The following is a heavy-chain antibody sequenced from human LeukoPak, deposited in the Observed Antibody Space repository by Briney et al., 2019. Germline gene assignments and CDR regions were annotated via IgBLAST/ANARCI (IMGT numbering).Heavy chain of an antibody. J-gene: IGHJ3*02. CDR1: SGSISTSFYY. CDR3: ARRQGYYDISGYLLSPGAFDI. Sequence: PSETLSLTCTVSSGSISTSFYYWGWIRQPPGKGLEWIGSIYYSGSTYYNPSLKSRVTISVDTSKNQFSLKLSSVTAADTAVYYCARRQGYYDISGYLLSPGAFDIWGQGTMVTVSS. D-gene: IGHD3-22*01. V-gene: IGHV4-39*01. CDR2: IYYSGST.